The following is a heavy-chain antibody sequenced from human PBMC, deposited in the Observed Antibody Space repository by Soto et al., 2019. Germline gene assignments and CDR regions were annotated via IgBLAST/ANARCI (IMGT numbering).Heavy chain of an antibody. CDR1: GGSFSGYY. V-gene: IGHV4-34*01. CDR2: INHSGST. Sequence: QVQLQQWGAGLLKPSETLSLTCAVYGGSFSGYYWGWIRQPPGKGLEWIGEINHSGSTNYNPSLKGRVTISVDTSKNQLSLKLSSVTAADTAVYYCASARIAAADVDPWGQGTLVTVSS. CDR3: ASARIAAADVDP. D-gene: IGHD6-13*01. J-gene: IGHJ5*02.